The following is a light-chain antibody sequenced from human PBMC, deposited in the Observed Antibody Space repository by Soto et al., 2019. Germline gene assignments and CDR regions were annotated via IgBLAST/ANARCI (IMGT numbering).Light chain of an antibody. CDR2: GAS. CDR3: QHYSSSPIP. J-gene: IGKJ5*01. Sequence: EIVLTQSPGPLSLSPGERATLSCRASQSVSSSYLAWYQQKPGQAHRLLIYGASSRATGIPARFSGSGSGTDFTRTISRLELEDFALYYWQHYSSSPIPFVQGTRLEI. V-gene: IGKV3-20*01. CDR1: QSVSSSY.